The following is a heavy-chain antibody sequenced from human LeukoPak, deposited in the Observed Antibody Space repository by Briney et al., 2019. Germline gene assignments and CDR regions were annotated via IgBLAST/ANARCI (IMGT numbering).Heavy chain of an antibody. J-gene: IGHJ5*02. Sequence: ASVKVSCKASGYTFTGYYIHRVRQAPGQGLEWMGWINPNSGGTNYAQKFQGRVTMTRDTSISTAYMELSRLRSDDTAVYYCARDHDDVLLWFGESRHWFDPWGQGTLVTVSS. CDR2: INPNSGGT. D-gene: IGHD3-10*01. CDR1: GYTFTGYY. V-gene: IGHV1-2*02. CDR3: ARDHDDVLLWFGESRHWFDP.